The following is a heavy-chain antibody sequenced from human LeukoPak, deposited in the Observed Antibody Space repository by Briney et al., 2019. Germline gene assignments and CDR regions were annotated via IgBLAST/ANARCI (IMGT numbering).Heavy chain of an antibody. CDR3: ARVSGYYGSGIDY. Sequence: GGSLRLSCAASGFTVSSNYMSWVRQAPGKGLEWVPVIYSGGSTYYADSVKGRFTISRDNSKNTLYLQMNSLRAEDTAVYYCARVSGYYGSGIDYWGQGTLVTVSS. CDR2: IYSGGST. CDR1: GFTVSSNY. V-gene: IGHV3-53*01. J-gene: IGHJ4*02. D-gene: IGHD3-10*01.